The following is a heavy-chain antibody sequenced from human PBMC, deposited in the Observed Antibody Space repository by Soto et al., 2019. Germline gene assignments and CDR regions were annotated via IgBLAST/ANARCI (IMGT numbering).Heavy chain of an antibody. V-gene: IGHV4-34*01. CDR2: INHSGST. CDR3: ARGALINSGCSPYYYYSGMDV. D-gene: IGHD5-12*01. CDR1: CGSFSGYY. J-gene: IGHJ6*02. Sequence: PSETLSLTCAVYCGSFSGYYWSWIRQPPGKGLEWIGEINHSGSTDYNPSLKSRVTISVHTSKNQFSLKLSSVTAADTAVYYCARGALINSGCSPYYYYSGMDVWGQGTTVTVSS.